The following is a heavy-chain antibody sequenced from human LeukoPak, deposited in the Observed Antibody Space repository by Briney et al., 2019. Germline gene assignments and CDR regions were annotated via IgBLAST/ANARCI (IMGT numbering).Heavy chain of an antibody. CDR1: SGSISSSRYY. D-gene: IGHD3-22*01. J-gene: IGHJ5*02. CDR3: AKTYYYDSGGFLNHWFDP. V-gene: IGHV4-39*07. Sequence: SETLSLTCTVSSGSISSSRYYWGWIRQPPGKGLEWIGSIYYSGSTYYNPSLKSRVTISVGTSKNQFSLKLSSVTAADTALYYCAKTYYYDSGGFLNHWFDPWGQGTLVTVSS. CDR2: IYYSGST.